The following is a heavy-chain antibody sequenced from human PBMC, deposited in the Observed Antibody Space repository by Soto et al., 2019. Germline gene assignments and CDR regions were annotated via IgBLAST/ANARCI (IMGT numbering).Heavy chain of an antibody. V-gene: IGHV1-69*13. CDR2: IIPIFGTA. J-gene: IGHJ6*02. D-gene: IGHD3-3*01. CDR3: ARVFAIFGVVIFYGMDV. Sequence: ASVKVSCKASGGTFSSYAISWVRQAPGQGLEWMGGIIPIFGTANYAQKFQGRVTITADESTSTAYMELSSLRSEDTAVYYCARVFAIFGVVIFYGMDVWGQGTTVTVSS. CDR1: GGTFSSYA.